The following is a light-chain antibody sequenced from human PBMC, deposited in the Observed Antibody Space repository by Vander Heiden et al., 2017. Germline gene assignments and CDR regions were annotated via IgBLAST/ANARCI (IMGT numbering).Light chain of an antibody. CDR3: SSYTSTSTLL. CDR1: TSDIGTYTY. V-gene: IGLV2-14*01. Sequence: QSALTQPASVSGSPGQSITISCVGSTSDIGTYTYVSWYQQQPGTVPKLIIYDVSDRPSGVSSRFSGSKSGNTASLTISGLQAEDEAVYYCSSYTSTSTLLFGGGTQLTVL. CDR2: DVS. J-gene: IGLJ2*01.